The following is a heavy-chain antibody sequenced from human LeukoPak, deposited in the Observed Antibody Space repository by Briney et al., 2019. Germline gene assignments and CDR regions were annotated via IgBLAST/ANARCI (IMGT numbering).Heavy chain of an antibody. CDR1: GGSISGYY. Sequence: KPSETLSLTCTVSGGSISGYYWSWIRQPPGKGLEWIAYMSYSGGTNYNPSLSLKGRVTISVDTSKNQFSLKLSSVTAADTAVYYCARDRPWPANYWGQGTLVTVSS. V-gene: IGHV4-59*01. J-gene: IGHJ4*02. D-gene: IGHD6-6*01. CDR2: MSYSGGT. CDR3: ARDRPWPANY.